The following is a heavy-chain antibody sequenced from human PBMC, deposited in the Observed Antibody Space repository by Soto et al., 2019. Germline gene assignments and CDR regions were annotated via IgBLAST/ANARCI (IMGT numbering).Heavy chain of an antibody. CDR1: GGSVSSGSYY. CDR3: ARLNTYYYDSSGYYSAPHAFDI. D-gene: IGHD3-22*01. J-gene: IGHJ3*02. V-gene: IGHV4-61*01. CDR2: IYYSGST. Sequence: PSETLSLTCTVSGGSVSSGSYYWSWIRQPPGKGLEWIGYIYYSGSTNYNPSLKSRVTISVDTSKNQFSLKLSSVTAADTAVYYCARLNTYYYDSSGYYSAPHAFDIWGQGTMVTVSS.